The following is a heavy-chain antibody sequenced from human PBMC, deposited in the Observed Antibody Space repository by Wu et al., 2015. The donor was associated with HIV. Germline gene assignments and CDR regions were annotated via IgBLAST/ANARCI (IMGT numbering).Heavy chain of an antibody. CDR1: GYTFTDYH. D-gene: IGHD6-19*01. CDR3: ARPIAVAGSHNYYGMDV. J-gene: IGHJ6*02. V-gene: IGHV1-18*01. CDR2: ISAYNGNT. Sequence: QVQLVQSGAEVKKSGASVKVSCKTSGYTFTDYHISWVRQAPGQGLEWMGWISAYNGNTNYAQQLQGRLTLTIDTSTSTAYMELRSLRSDDTAVYYCARPIAVAGSHNYYGMDVWGQGTTVTVSS.